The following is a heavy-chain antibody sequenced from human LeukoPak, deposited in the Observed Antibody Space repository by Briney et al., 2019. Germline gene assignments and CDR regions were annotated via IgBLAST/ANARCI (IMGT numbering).Heavy chain of an antibody. V-gene: IGHV4-59*01. J-gene: IGHJ4*02. CDR1: GGSISSYY. CDR3: ARASTTFDD. Sequence: SETLSLTCSVSGGSISSYYWSSIRQPPGKGLEWIGHISDGGSTNYNPSLKSRVSISVDTSKNQFSLNLTSMTAADTALYFCARASTTFDDWGQGTLVTVSS. D-gene: IGHD1-14*01. CDR2: ISDGGST.